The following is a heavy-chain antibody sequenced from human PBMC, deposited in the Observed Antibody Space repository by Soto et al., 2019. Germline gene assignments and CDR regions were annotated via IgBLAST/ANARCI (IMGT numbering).Heavy chain of an antibody. D-gene: IGHD6-25*01. V-gene: IGHV4-34*01. CDR2: INHSGST. CDR1: GGSFSDYH. Sequence: QVQLQQWGAGLLKPSETLSLTCAVYGGSFSDYHWSWIRQPPGKGLEWIGEINHSGSTNYNPSLESRVTISVDTSKNQFSLKLRSVTAADTALYYCASMWGGYNSHWGQGTLVTVSS. J-gene: IGHJ4*02. CDR3: ASMWGGYNSH.